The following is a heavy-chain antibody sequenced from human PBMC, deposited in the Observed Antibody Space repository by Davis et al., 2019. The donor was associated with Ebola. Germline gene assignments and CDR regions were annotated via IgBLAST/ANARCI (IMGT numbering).Heavy chain of an antibody. CDR1: GYTFTSYG. D-gene: IGHD2-15*01. V-gene: IGHV1-18*01. J-gene: IGHJ5*02. CDR2: ISAYNGNT. Sequence: AASVKVSCKASGYTFTSYGISWVRQAPGQGLEWMGWISAYNGNTNYAQKLQGRVTMTTDTSTSTAYMELRSLRSDDTAVYYCARLVVVAATGWFDPWGQGTLVTVSS. CDR3: ARLVVVAATGWFDP.